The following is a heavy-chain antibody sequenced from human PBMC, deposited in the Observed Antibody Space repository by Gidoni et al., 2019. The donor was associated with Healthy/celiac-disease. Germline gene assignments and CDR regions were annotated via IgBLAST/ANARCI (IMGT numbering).Heavy chain of an antibody. CDR2: ISGSGGST. Sequence: EVQLLESGGGLVQPGGSLRLSCAASGFTFSSYAMSWVRQAPGKGLEWGSAISGSGGSTYYEDSVEGRFTISRDNSKNTLYLQMNSLRAEDTAVYYCAKDSSIVVHYYFDYWGQGTLVTVSS. D-gene: IGHD1-26*01. J-gene: IGHJ4*02. V-gene: IGHV3-23*02. CDR3: AKDSSIVVHYYFDY. CDR1: GFTFSSYA.